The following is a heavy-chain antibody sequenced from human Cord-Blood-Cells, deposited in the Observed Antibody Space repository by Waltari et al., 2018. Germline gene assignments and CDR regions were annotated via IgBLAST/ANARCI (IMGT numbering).Heavy chain of an antibody. CDR3: ASLWGGVGSDAFDI. CDR2: INHSGST. CDR1: GGSFSGYY. V-gene: IGHV4-34*01. J-gene: IGHJ3*02. Sequence: QVQLQQWGAGLLKPSETLSLTCAVYGGSFSGYYWSWTRQPPGKGLEWIGEINHSGSTNYNPSLKSRVTISVDTSKNQFSLKLSSVTAADTAVYYCASLWGGVGSDAFDIWGQGTMVTVSS. D-gene: IGHD2-15*01.